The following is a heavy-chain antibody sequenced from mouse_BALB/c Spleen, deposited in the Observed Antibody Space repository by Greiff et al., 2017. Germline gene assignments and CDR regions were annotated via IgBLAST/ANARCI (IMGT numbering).Heavy chain of an antibody. V-gene: IGHV5-6-5*01. CDR3: ARPYGSSYWYFDV. CDR2: ISSGGST. CDR1: GFTFSSYA. J-gene: IGHJ1*01. Sequence: EVQGVESGGGLVKPGGSLKLSCAASGFTFSSYAMSWVRQTPEKRLEWVASISSGGSTTYPDSVKGRFTISRDNARNILYLQMSSLRSEDTAMYYCARPYGSSYWYFDVWGEGTTVTVSS. D-gene: IGHD1-1*01.